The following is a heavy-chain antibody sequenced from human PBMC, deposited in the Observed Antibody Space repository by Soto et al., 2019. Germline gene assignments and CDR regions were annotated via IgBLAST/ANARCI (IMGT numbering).Heavy chain of an antibody. J-gene: IGHJ5*02. D-gene: IGHD3-10*01. Sequence: PSETLSLTCAVYGGSFSGYYWSWIRQPPGKGLEWIGEINHSGSTNYNPSLKSRVTISVDTSKNQFSLKLSPVTAADTAVYYCARGGNTMVRGVIRYNWFDPWGQGTLVTVSS. CDR2: INHSGST. CDR1: GGSFSGYY. CDR3: ARGGNTMVRGVIRYNWFDP. V-gene: IGHV4-34*01.